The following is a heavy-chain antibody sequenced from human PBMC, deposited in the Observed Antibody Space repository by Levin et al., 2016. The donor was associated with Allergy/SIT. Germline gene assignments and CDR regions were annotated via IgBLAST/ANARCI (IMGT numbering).Heavy chain of an antibody. V-gene: IGHV3-33*01. CDR2: IWYDGSNK. Sequence: WIRQPPGKGLEWVAVIWYDGSNKYYADSVKGRFTISRDNSKNTLYLQMNSLRAEDTAVYYCARVRQTYSSSPYYFDYWGQGTLVTVSS. J-gene: IGHJ4*02. CDR3: ARVRQTYSSSPYYFDY. D-gene: IGHD6-6*01.